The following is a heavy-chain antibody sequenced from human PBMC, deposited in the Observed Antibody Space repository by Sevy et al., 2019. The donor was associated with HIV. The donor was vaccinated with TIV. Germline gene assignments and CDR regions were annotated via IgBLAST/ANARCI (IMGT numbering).Heavy chain of an antibody. D-gene: IGHD6-6*01. J-gene: IGHJ5*02. CDR1: GYSISSGYY. CDR3: ARHVEYSSSLGWFDP. CDR2: IYHSGST. V-gene: IGHV4-38-2*01. Sequence: SETLSLTCAVSGYSISSGYYWGWIRQPPGKGLEWIGSIYHSGSTYYNPSLKSRVTISVDTSKNQFSLKLSSVTAADTAVYYCARHVEYSSSLGWFDPWCQGTLVTVSS.